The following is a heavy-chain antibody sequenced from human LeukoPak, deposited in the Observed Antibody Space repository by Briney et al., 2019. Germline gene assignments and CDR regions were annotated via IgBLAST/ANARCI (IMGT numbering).Heavy chain of an antibody. CDR2: ISYDGSNK. D-gene: IGHD3-10*01. V-gene: IGHV3-30*18. CDR3: AKEEGNYYGSGTHYSH. Sequence: GGSLRLSCAASGFTFSSYGMHWVRQAPGKGLEWVAVISYDGSNKYYADSVKGRFTISRDNSKNTLYLQMNSLRAEDTAVYYCAKEEGNYYGSGTHYSHWGQGTLVTVSS. J-gene: IGHJ4*02. CDR1: GFTFSSYG.